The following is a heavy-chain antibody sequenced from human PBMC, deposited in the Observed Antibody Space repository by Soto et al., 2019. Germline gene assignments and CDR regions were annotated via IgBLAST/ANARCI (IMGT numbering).Heavy chain of an antibody. V-gene: IGHV6-1*01. CDR2: TYYRSKWYN. Sequence: SQTLSLTCAISGDSVSSNSAAWNWIRQSPSRGLEWLGRTYYRSKWYNDYAVSVKSRITINPDTSKNQFSLQLNSVTPEDTAVYYCARDRYDYVWGSYRYTGPFDYWGQGTLVTVSS. CDR3: ARDRYDYVWGSYRYTGPFDY. D-gene: IGHD3-16*02. CDR1: GDSVSSNSAA. J-gene: IGHJ4*02.